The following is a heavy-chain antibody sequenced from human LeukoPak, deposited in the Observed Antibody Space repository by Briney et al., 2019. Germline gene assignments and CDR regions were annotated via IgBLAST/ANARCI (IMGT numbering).Heavy chain of an antibody. Sequence: ASETLSLTCTVSGGSISSYYWSWIRQPPGKGLEWIGEINHSGSTNYNPSLKSRVTISVDTSKNQFSLKLSSVTAADTAVYYCARFYNWRSSFDYWGQGTLVTVSS. CDR3: ARFYNWRSSFDY. J-gene: IGHJ4*02. D-gene: IGHD1-20*01. CDR1: GGSISSYY. CDR2: INHSGST. V-gene: IGHV4-34*01.